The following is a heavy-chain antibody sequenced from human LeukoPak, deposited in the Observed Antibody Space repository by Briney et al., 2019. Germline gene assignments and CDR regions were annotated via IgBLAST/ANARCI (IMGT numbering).Heavy chain of an antibody. CDR1: GYTFTSYD. CDR3: ARTNYYGSGSYYKPYYYYYMDV. V-gene: IGHV1-69*13. CDR2: IIPIFGTA. Sequence: SVKVSCKASGYTFTSYDISWVRQAPGQGLEWMGGIIPIFGTANYAQKFQGRVTITADESTSTAYMELSSLRSEDTAVYYCARTNYYGSGSYYKPYYYYYMDVWGKGTTVTISS. J-gene: IGHJ6*03. D-gene: IGHD3-10*01.